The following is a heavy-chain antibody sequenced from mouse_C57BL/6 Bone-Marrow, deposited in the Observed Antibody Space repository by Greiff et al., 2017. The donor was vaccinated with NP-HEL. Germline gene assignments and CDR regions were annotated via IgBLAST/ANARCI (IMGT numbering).Heavy chain of an antibody. CDR3: ARFTTVEFDY. CDR1: GYSITSGYY. Sequence: DVQLQESGPGLVKPSQSLSLTCSVTGYSITSGYYWNWIRQFPGNKLEWMGYISYDGSNNYNPSLKNRISITRDTSKNQFFLKLNSVTTEDTATYYCARFTTVEFDYWGQGTTLTVSS. V-gene: IGHV3-6*01. CDR2: ISYDGSN. J-gene: IGHJ2*01. D-gene: IGHD1-1*01.